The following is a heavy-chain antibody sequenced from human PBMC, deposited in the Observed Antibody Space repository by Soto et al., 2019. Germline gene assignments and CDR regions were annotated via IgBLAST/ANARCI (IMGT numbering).Heavy chain of an antibody. CDR2: ISYSGTT. CDR1: GGSISNNHYY. V-gene: IGHV4-39*01. Sequence: PSETLSLTCTVSGGSISNNHYYWGWVRQPPGKGLEWIASISYSGTTYYNPSLKSRVTKSVDTSRNQFSLRLTSVTAADTAVYYCARHASRYSQFDYWGQGTLVTVSS. CDR3: ARHASRYSQFDY. J-gene: IGHJ4*02. D-gene: IGHD4-4*01.